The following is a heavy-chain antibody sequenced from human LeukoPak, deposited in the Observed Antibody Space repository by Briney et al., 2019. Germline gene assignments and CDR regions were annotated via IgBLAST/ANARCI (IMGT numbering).Heavy chain of an antibody. Sequence: GESLKISCKGSGYSFTSHWIGWVRQLPGKGLDWMGIIYPGDADTTYSPSFQGQVTISADKSISTAYVQWISLKASDTAMYYCARLSPGAAGGPTWYFDLWGRGTLVTVSS. J-gene: IGHJ2*01. CDR2: IYPGDADT. CDR3: ARLSPGAAGGPTWYFDL. V-gene: IGHV5-51*01. D-gene: IGHD7-27*01. CDR1: GYSFTSHW.